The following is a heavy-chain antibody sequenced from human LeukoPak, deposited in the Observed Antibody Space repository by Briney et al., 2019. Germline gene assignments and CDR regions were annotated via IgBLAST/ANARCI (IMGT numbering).Heavy chain of an antibody. V-gene: IGHV3-33*01. CDR3: ARERVVVVVPAAMEYYYYGMDV. D-gene: IGHD2-2*01. Sequence: PGGSLRLSCAASGFTFSSYGMHWVRQAPGKGLEWVAVIWYDGSNKYYADSVKGRFTISRDNSKSTLYLQMNSLRAEDTAVYYCARERVVVVVPAAMEYYYYGMDVWGKGTTVTVSS. CDR1: GFTFSSYG. CDR2: IWYDGSNK. J-gene: IGHJ6*04.